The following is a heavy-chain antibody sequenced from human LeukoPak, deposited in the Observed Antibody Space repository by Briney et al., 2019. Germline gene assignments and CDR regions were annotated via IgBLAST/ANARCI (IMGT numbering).Heavy chain of an antibody. J-gene: IGHJ4*02. CDR1: GFTFSSYG. D-gene: IGHD3-9*01. CDR2: IWYDGSNK. CDR3: ARGPRYYDILTGLDY. Sequence: GRSLRLSCAASGFTFSSYGMHWVRQAPGKGLEWVAVIWYDGSNKYYADSVKGRFTISRDNSKNTLYLQMNSLRAEDTAVYYCARGPRYYDILTGLDYWGQGTLVTVSS. V-gene: IGHV3-33*01.